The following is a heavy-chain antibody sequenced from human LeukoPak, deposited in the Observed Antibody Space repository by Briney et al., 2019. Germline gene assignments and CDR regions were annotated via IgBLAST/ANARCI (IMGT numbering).Heavy chain of an antibody. CDR2: INPNSGGT. CDR3: ARLITMVRGVMKPPFDY. V-gene: IGHV1-2*04. CDR1: GYTFTGYY. Sequence: ASVKVSCKASGYTFTGYYMHWVRQAPGQGLEWMGWINPNSGGTNYAQKFQGWVTMARDTSISTAYMELSRLRSDDTAVYYCARLITMVRGVMKPPFDYWGQGTLVTVSS. J-gene: IGHJ4*02. D-gene: IGHD3-10*01.